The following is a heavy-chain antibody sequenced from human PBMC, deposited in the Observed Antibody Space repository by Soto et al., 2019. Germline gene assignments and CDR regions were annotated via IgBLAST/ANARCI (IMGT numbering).Heavy chain of an antibody. CDR1: GYTFTGYY. CDR2: INPNSGGT. J-gene: IGHJ6*03. V-gene: IGHV1-2*04. CDR3: ARGGQLVNYYYYYMDV. D-gene: IGHD6-6*01. Sequence: QVQLVQSGAEVKKPGASVKVSCKASGYTFTGYYMHWVQQAPGQGLEWMGWINPNSGGTNYAQKFQGWVTMTRDTSISTAYMELSRLRSDDTAVYYCARGGQLVNYYYYYMDVWGKGTTVTVSS.